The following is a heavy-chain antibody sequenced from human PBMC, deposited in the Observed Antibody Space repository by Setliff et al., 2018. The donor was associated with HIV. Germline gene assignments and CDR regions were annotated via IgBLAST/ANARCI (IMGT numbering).Heavy chain of an antibody. D-gene: IGHD3-22*01. J-gene: IGHJ3*02. Sequence: LRLSCAASGFTFHNYWMNWVRQVPGKGLVWVARISPDGRSTTHADAVKGRFTISRDNAKNTLYLHMNSLRAEDTSVYHCALVGGITVPPDGFDIWGQGTMVTVSS. CDR3: ALVGGITVPPDGFDI. CDR1: GFTFHNYW. CDR2: ISPDGRST. V-gene: IGHV3-74*01.